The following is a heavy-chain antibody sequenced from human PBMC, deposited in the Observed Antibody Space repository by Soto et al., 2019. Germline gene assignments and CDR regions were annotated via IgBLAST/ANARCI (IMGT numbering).Heavy chain of an antibody. CDR1: GFTFSAYA. D-gene: IGHD3-10*01. CDR2: ISGSGDRT. Sequence: EVQLLXSGGDLVQPGGSLRLSCAASGFTFSAYAMSWVRQAPGKGLEWVSAISGSGDRTYYADSVKGRFTXSXXXSDXXXXXXXXXXXXXXXXXXXXXXXXXYXYGSGSLWXLDYWGQGTLVIVSS. CDR3: XXXXXYXYGSGSLWXLDY. J-gene: IGHJ4*02. V-gene: IGHV3-23*01.